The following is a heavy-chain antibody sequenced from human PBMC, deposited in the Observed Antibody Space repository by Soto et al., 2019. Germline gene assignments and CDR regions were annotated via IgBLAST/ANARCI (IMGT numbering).Heavy chain of an antibody. V-gene: IGHV3-43*01. CDR2: ISWDGRII. CDR3: AKDVGTSGSLTFAS. J-gene: IGHJ4*02. CDR1: GFTFDDYT. D-gene: IGHD1-26*01. Sequence: PGGSLRLSCATSGFTFDDYTMHWVRQVPGKGLEWVSTISWDGRIIYYADSVQGRFTISRDNSKNCMYLQMNSLRTEDTALYYCAKDVGTSGSLTFASWGQGTLVTSPQ.